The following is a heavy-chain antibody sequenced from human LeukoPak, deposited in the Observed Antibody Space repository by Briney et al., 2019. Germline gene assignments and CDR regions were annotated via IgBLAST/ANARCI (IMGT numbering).Heavy chain of an antibody. D-gene: IGHD6-19*01. CDR2: IYSGGAT. J-gene: IGHJ4*02. Sequence: GVSLRLSCAASGFLVRRNYMAWVRQSPGKGLEWVSIIYSGGATYYAGSVKGRFTISRDFSNNTLYLQMNSLRAEDTAVYYGARARGYSSGFDYWGQGTLVTVSS. V-gene: IGHV3-53*01. CDR3: ARARGYSSGFDY. CDR1: GFLVRRNY.